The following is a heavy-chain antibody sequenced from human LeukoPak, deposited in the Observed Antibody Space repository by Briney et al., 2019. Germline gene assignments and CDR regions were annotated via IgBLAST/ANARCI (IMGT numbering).Heavy chain of an antibody. J-gene: IGHJ4*02. Sequence: SETLSLTCTVSGGSISTSSYYGGWIRQPPGKGLEWIGSFYYTGRTYYTPSLKSRVTISVDTSKNQVSLKLSSVTATDTAVYYCARAITMVRGGLYYFDYWGQGTLVTVSS. CDR3: ARAITMVRGGLYYFDY. CDR2: FYYTGRT. V-gene: IGHV4-39*01. D-gene: IGHD3-10*01. CDR1: GGSISTSSYY.